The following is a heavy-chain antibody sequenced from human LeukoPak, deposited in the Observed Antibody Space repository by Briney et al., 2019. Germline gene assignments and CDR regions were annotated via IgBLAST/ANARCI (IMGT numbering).Heavy chain of an antibody. V-gene: IGHV3-30*02. D-gene: IGHD3-10*01. CDR3: AKERLRYYGSGNMDY. J-gene: IGHJ4*02. CDR2: IRYDGSNK. CDR1: GFTVSSNS. Sequence: PGGSLRLSCTVSGFTVSSNSMSWVRQAPGKGLEWVAFIRYDGSNKYYADSVKGRFTISRDNSKNTLYLQMNSLRAEDTAVYYCAKERLRYYGSGNMDYWGQGTLVTVSS.